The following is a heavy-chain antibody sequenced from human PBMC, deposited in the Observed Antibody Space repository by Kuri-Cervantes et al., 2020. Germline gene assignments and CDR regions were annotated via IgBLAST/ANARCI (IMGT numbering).Heavy chain of an antibody. CDR1: GFTFSSYG. CDR2: ISSSSSTI. CDR3: ARDRASYYDSSGYYSGY. Sequence: GESPKISCAASGFTFSSYGIHWVRQAPGKGLEWVSYISSSSSTIYYADSAKGRFTISRDNAKNSLYLQMNSLRAEDTAVYYCARDRASYYDSSGYYSGYWGQGTLVTVSS. J-gene: IGHJ4*02. D-gene: IGHD3-22*01. V-gene: IGHV3-48*04.